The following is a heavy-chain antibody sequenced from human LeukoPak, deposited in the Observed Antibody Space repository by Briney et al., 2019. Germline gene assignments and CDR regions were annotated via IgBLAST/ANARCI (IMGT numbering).Heavy chain of an antibody. Sequence: SETLSLTCAVYGGSLSGYYWTWICQTPGKGLEWIGEINYSGNTNYNRSLKSRVTISADTSKNQFSLRLSSVTAADTAVYYCARRGTAYCRGGNCYSDKYFDYWGQGTQVTVSS. CDR2: INYSGNT. CDR3: ARRGTAYCRGGNCYSDKYFDY. CDR1: GGSLSGYY. V-gene: IGHV4-34*01. J-gene: IGHJ4*02. D-gene: IGHD2-15*01.